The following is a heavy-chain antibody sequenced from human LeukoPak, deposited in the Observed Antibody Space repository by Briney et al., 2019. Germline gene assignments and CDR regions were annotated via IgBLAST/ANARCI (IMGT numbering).Heavy chain of an antibody. CDR2: IYYSGST. CDR1: GGSISSGGYY. Sequence: PSETLSLTCTVSGGSISSGGYYWSWIRQHPGXXXXXXXXIYYSGSTYYNPSLKSRVTIPVDTSKNQFSLKLSSVTAADTAVYYCARNNDYGDYGYFDLWGRGTLVTVSS. J-gene: IGHJ2*01. V-gene: IGHV4-31*03. D-gene: IGHD4-17*01. CDR3: ARNNDYGDYGYFDL.